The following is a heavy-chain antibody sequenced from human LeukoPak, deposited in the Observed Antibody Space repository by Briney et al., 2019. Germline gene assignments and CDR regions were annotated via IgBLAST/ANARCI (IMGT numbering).Heavy chain of an antibody. D-gene: IGHD3-22*01. Sequence: GGSLRLSCAASGLTVSANCMSWVRQTPGQGLEWVSSIYSDGDTYYTNSVKGRFTISRDNSKNRVYLQMNTLTAEDTARYYCASGPITRIVGSFDIWGPGTLVTVSS. V-gene: IGHV3-53*01. CDR1: GLTVSANC. CDR2: IYSDGDT. CDR3: ASGPITRIVGSFDI. J-gene: IGHJ3*02.